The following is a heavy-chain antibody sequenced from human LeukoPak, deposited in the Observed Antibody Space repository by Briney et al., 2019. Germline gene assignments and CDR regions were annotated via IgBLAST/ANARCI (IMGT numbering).Heavy chain of an antibody. V-gene: IGHV3-74*01. J-gene: IGHJ4*02. CDR2: INVYGSST. CDR3: ARALGDI. Sequence: GGCLRLSCVASVFTFITYLLHWVRPAPGKGLVWVSRINVYGSSTHSRVSVGGRGTLSRDNAKNTLYLQMNGLRVENTAVYYCARALGDIRGQGTLVTVSS. CDR1: VFTFITYL.